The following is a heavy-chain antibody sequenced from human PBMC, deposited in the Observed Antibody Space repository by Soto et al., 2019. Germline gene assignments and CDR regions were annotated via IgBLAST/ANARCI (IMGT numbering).Heavy chain of an antibody. V-gene: IGHV4-30-4*01. Sequence: SETLSLTCTVSGGSISSGDYYWSCIRQPPGKGLEWIGYIYYSGSTYYNPSLKSRVTISVDTSKNQFSLKLSSVTAADTAVYYCASIEYSSPGAFDIWGQGTMVTVSS. J-gene: IGHJ3*02. CDR2: IYYSGST. CDR3: ASIEYSSPGAFDI. CDR1: GGSISSGDYY. D-gene: IGHD6-6*01.